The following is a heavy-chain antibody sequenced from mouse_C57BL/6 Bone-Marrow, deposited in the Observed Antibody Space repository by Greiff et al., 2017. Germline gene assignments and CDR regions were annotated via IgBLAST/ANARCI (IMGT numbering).Heavy chain of an antibody. CDR3: ARDDDYSPAWFAY. J-gene: IGHJ3*01. CDR1: GFTFSDYG. CDR2: ISSGSSTI. D-gene: IGHD2-3*01. V-gene: IGHV5-17*01. Sequence: DVMLVESGGGLVKPGGSLKLSCAASGFTFSDYGMHWVRQAPERGLEWVAYISSGSSTIYYADTVKGRFTLTRDNAKNTLFLQMTSLRSEDTTMYYCARDDDYSPAWFAYWGQGTLVTVSA.